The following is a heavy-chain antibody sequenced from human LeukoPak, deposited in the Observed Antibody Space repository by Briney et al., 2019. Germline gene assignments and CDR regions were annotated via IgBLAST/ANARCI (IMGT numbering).Heavy chain of an antibody. CDR3: ARERAFRGYSY. V-gene: IGHV1-2*06. D-gene: IGHD5-18*01. Sequence: ASVKVSCKASGYTFTGYYMHWVRQAPGQGLEWMGRINPNSGGTNYTQKFQGRVTMTRDTSISTAYMELSRLRSDDTAVYYCARERAFRGYSYWGQGTLVTVSS. J-gene: IGHJ4*02. CDR2: INPNSGGT. CDR1: GYTFTGYY.